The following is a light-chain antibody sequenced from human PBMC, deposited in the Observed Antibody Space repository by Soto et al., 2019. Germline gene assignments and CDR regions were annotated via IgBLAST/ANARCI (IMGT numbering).Light chain of an antibody. CDR3: AAWDDSLNGVV. Sequence: QSVLTQPPSASGTPGQRVTISCSGSSSNIGSNSVNWYQQLPGTAPKPLMYSSNQRPSGVPDRFSGSKSGTSASLAISGLQSEDEADYYCAAWDDSLNGVVFGGGTKLTVL. CDR2: SSN. J-gene: IGLJ2*01. CDR1: SSNIGSNS. V-gene: IGLV1-44*01.